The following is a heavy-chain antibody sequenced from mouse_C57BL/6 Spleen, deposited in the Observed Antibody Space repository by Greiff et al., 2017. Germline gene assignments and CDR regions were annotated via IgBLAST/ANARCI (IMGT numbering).Heavy chain of an antibody. V-gene: IGHV1-82*01. CDR3: ARPSYYYGSSYGFAY. CDR2: IYPGDGDT. Sequence: VQLQQSGPELVKPGASVKISCKASGYAFSSSWMNWVKQRPGKGLEWIGRIYPGDGDTNYNGKFKGKATLTADKSSSTAYMQLSSLTSEDSAVYCCARPSYYYGSSYGFAYWGQGTLVTVSA. D-gene: IGHD1-1*01. CDR1: GYAFSSSW. J-gene: IGHJ3*01.